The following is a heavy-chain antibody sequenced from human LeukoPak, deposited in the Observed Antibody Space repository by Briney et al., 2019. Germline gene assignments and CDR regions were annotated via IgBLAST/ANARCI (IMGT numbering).Heavy chain of an antibody. Sequence: SETLSLTCAVYGGSFSGYYWSWIRQPPGKGLEWIGEINHSGGTNYNPSLKSRVTISVDTSKNQFSLKLSSVTAADTAVYYCARFGITGTRGWFDPWGQGTLVTVSS. V-gene: IGHV4-34*01. J-gene: IGHJ5*02. D-gene: IGHD1-20*01. CDR1: GGSFSGYY. CDR3: ARFGITGTRGWFDP. CDR2: INHSGGT.